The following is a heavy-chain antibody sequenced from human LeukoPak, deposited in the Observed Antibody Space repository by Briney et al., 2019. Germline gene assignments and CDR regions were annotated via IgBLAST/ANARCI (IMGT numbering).Heavy chain of an antibody. CDR2: IYYSGST. J-gene: IGHJ6*03. Sequence: SETLSLTCTVSGGSISSSSYYWGWIRQPPGKGLEWIGSIYYSGSTYYNPSLKSRVTISVDTSKNQFSPKLSSVTAADTAVYYCSRVRWGADSGSYQTYYYCYMDVWGKGTTVTVSS. CDR1: GGSISSSSYY. V-gene: IGHV4-39*07. CDR3: SRVRWGADSGSYQTYYYCYMDV. D-gene: IGHD1-26*01.